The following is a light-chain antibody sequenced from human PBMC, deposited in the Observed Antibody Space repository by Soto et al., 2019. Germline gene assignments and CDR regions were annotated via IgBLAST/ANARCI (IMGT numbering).Light chain of an antibody. V-gene: IGLV1-36*01. CDR1: SSNIGNNA. J-gene: IGLJ3*02. CDR3: AAWDDSLNGPV. Sequence: QPVLTQPPSVSEAPGQRVTISCSGSSSNIGNNAVNWYQQLPGKAPKLLIYYDDLLPSGVSDRFSGSKSGTSASLAISGLQSEDEADYYCAAWDDSLNGPVFGGGTKVTVL. CDR2: YDD.